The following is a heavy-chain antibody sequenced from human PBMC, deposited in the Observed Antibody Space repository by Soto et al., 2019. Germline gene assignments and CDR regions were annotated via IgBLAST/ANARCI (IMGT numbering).Heavy chain of an antibody. J-gene: IGHJ4*02. CDR3: ARVLLSSIDY. CDR1: GYTYTSYA. CDR2: ISAGNGDT. Sequence: QVQLVQYGAEVKKPGASVTVSCKASGYTYTSYAVHWVRQAPGQRLEWMGWISAGNGDTKYSQRFQGRVTITRDTSANTVDMELSSLRFEATAVYYCARVLLSSIDYWGQGTLVTVSS. V-gene: IGHV1-3*01.